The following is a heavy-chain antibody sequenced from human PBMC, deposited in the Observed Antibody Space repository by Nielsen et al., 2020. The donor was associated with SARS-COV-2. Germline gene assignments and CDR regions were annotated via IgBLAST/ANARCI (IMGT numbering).Heavy chain of an antibody. V-gene: IGHV7-4-1*02. J-gene: IGHJ5*02. Sequence: ASVKVSCKASGDTFSNYAMNWVRQAPGQGLEWMGWINTITGNPTYAQGFTGRFVFSLDTSVNTAYLQISSLKAEDTAVYYCARDRLDSSSSSNWFDPWGQGSLVTVSS. D-gene: IGHD6-13*01. CDR2: INTITGNP. CDR1: GDTFSNYA. CDR3: ARDRLDSSSSSNWFDP.